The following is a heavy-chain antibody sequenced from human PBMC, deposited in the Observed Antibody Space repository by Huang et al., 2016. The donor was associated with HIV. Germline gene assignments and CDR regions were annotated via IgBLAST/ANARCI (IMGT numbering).Heavy chain of an antibody. Sequence: QLQLQESGPGLVKPSETLSLTCTVSGGSIRSANYYWGWIRQPPGKGLELIGSIYYSGITYYNPSLKSRVTITVDTSKNQFSLKMRSVTAADTAVYYCARLPGSITMIRGVITDPYWGQGTLVTVSS. D-gene: IGHD3-10*01. CDR2: IYYSGIT. J-gene: IGHJ4*02. V-gene: IGHV4-39*01. CDR1: GGSIRSANYY. CDR3: ARLPGSITMIRGVITDPY.